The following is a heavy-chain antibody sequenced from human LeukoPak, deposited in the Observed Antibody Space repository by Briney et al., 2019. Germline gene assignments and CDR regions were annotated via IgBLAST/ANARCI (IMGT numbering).Heavy chain of an antibody. J-gene: IGHJ6*02. V-gene: IGHV4-59*01. D-gene: IGHD3-10*01. CDR1: GGSMSGYY. Sequence: SETLSLTCTVSGGSMSGYYWSWIRQPPGKGLEWIGYIYYSGSTNYNPSLKSRVTISVDTSKNQFSLKLSSVTAADTAVYYCARDREEGLLWFGETHYYYYYGMDVWGQGTTVTVSS. CDR3: ARDREEGLLWFGETHYYYYYGMDV. CDR2: IYYSGST.